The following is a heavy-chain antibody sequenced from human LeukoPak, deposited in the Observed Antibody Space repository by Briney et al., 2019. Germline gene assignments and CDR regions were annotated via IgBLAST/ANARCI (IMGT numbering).Heavy chain of an antibody. CDR3: ARDSQVYYYDKYFDY. J-gene: IGHJ4*02. V-gene: IGHV1-2*02. CDR1: GYTFTGYY. D-gene: IGHD3-22*01. CDR2: INPNSGGT. Sequence: ASVKVSCKASGYTFTGYYMHWVRQAPGQGLEWMGWINPNSGGTNYAQKFQGRVTMTRDTSISTAYMELSRLRSDDTAVYYCARDSQVYYYDKYFDYWGQGTLVTVSS.